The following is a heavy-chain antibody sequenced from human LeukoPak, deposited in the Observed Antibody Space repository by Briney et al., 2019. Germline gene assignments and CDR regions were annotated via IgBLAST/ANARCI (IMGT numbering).Heavy chain of an antibody. Sequence: GGSLRLSCAASGFAFSNHAMSWVRQAPGKGLEWVSGISGDGGRTWYADSVKGRFTISRDNSKNTLYLQMSSLRDEDTAVYYCAKLYSSGWSGLSSWGQGTLVTVSS. D-gene: IGHD6-19*01. CDR1: GFAFSNHA. CDR3: AKLYSSGWSGLSS. CDR2: ISGDGGRT. V-gene: IGHV3-23*01. J-gene: IGHJ5*02.